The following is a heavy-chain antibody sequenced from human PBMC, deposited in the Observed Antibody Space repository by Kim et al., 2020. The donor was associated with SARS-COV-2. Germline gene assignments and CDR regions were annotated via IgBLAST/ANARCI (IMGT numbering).Heavy chain of an antibody. Sequence: AQKFQGRVTITADEATSTAYMELSSLRSEDTAVYYCARGGDHYYYYGMDVWGQGTTVTVSS. D-gene: IGHD3-16*01. J-gene: IGHJ6*02. V-gene: IGHV1-69*01. CDR3: ARGGDHYYYYGMDV.